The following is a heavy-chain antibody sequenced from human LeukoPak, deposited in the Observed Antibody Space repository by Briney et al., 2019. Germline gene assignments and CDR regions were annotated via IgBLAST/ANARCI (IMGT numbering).Heavy chain of an antibody. D-gene: IGHD5-18*01. Sequence: GGSLRLSCAASGFTFSSYEMNWVRQAPGKGLEWVSYISSCGSTIYYADSVKGRFTISRDNAKNSLYLQMNSLRAEDTAVYYCARDGWIQLWTHYYYYGMDVWGKGTTVTVSS. CDR1: GFTFSSYE. CDR3: ARDGWIQLWTHYYYYGMDV. V-gene: IGHV3-48*03. J-gene: IGHJ6*04. CDR2: ISSCGSTI.